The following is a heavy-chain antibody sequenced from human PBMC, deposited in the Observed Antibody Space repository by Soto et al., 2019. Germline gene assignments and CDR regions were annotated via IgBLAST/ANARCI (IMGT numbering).Heavy chain of an antibody. CDR1: GFTFNRHP. Sequence: VQLVESGGGVVQPGRSLRLSCAASGFTFNRHPLHWVRQAPGKGLEWVAVISHDGNNKYYADSVKGRFTISRDNSMNMLYLQMHGLTTEDTAIFYCARASGHIYATLNGPFDHWGQGALVTVSS. D-gene: IGHD2-8*01. CDR2: ISHDGNNK. CDR3: ARASGHIYATLNGPFDH. J-gene: IGHJ4*02. V-gene: IGHV3-30-3*01.